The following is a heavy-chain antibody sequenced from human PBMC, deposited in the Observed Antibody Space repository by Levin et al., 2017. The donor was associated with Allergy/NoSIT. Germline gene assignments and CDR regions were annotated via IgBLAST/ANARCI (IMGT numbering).Heavy chain of an antibody. CDR2: IYYSGST. J-gene: IGHJ4*02. V-gene: IGHV4-39*01. D-gene: IGHD6-19*01. CDR3: ARQGIAVAVLDADY. CDR1: GGSISSSSYY. Sequence: PSETLSLTCTVSGGSISSSSYYWGWIRQPPGKGLEWIGSIYYSGSTYYNPSLKSRVTISVDTSKNQFSLKLSSVTAADTAVYYCARQGIAVAVLDADYWGQGTLVTVSS.